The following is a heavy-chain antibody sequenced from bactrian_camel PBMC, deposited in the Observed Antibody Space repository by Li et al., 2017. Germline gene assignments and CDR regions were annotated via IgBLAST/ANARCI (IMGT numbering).Heavy chain of an antibody. D-gene: IGHD6*01. V-gene: IGHV3S53*01. Sequence: HVQLVESGGGSVQAGQSLRLSCAWSGFITNDVNMAWFRQAPGKEREGVASVGSGGRVSYADSVKGRFTLSQDNVKKTVYLQMDSLKPEDTAMYYCAADRDVNIPPSLSLDSSRYNNWGQGTQVTVSS. J-gene: IGHJ4*01. CDR1: GFITNDVN. CDR3: AADRDVNIPPSLSLDSSRYNN. CDR2: VGSGGRV.